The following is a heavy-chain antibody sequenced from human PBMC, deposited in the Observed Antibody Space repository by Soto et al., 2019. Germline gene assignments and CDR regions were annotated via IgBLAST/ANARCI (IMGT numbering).Heavy chain of an antibody. J-gene: IGHJ4*02. CDR3: ARAYPGDSSSWYPFDY. Sequence: PSQTLSLTCAISGDSVSSNSAAWNWIRQSPSRGLEWLGRTYYRSKWYNDYAVSVKSRITINPDTSKNQFSLQLNSVTPEDTAVYYCARAYPGDSSSWYPFDYWGQGTLVTVSS. D-gene: IGHD6-13*01. CDR2: TYYRSKWYN. V-gene: IGHV6-1*01. CDR1: GDSVSSNSAA.